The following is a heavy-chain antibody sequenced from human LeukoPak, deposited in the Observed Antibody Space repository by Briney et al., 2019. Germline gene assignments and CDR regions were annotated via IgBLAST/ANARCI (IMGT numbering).Heavy chain of an antibody. Sequence: ASVKVSCKVSGYTLTELSMHWVRQAPGKGLEWMGGFDPEDGETIYAQKFQGRVTMTEDTSTDTAYMELSSLRSEDTAVYYCASEKKRGYSYGHDYWGQGTLVTVSS. D-gene: IGHD5-18*01. CDR2: FDPEDGET. CDR3: ASEKKRGYSYGHDY. CDR1: GYTLTELS. J-gene: IGHJ4*02. V-gene: IGHV1-24*01.